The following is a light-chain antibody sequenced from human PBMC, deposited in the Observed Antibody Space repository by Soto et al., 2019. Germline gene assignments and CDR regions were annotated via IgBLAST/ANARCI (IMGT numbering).Light chain of an antibody. V-gene: IGKV2-28*01. CDR3: MLAIQTRCT. CDR2: LGS. J-gene: IGKJ1*01. CDR1: QSLLHSNGYNY. Sequence: IGMSVYLRSLRVTPGEPASISCGSSQSLLHSNGYNYLDCYLQKPGQSPQLLIYLGSNRASGVPDRFSGSGSGTDFTMKISRVEAEAVGVYYCMLAIQTRCTFAQGTKVDNK.